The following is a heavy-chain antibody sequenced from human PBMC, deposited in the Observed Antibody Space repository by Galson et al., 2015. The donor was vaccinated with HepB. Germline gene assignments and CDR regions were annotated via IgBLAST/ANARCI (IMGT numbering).Heavy chain of an antibody. CDR2: ISSSSSYM. D-gene: IGHD2-15*01. CDR1: GFTFSSYT. V-gene: IGHV3-21*01. CDR3: ARVGIWCSSGNCYDY. J-gene: IGHJ4*02. Sequence: SLRLSCAVSGFTFSSYTMNWVRQAPGKGLEWVSSISSSSSYMYYADSAMGRFTISRDNAKNSLYLQMNSLRAEDTAVYYCARVGIWCSSGNCYDYWGQGTLVTVSS.